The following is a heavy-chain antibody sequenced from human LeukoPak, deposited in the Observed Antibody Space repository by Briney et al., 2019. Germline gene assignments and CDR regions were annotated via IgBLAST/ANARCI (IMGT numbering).Heavy chain of an antibody. V-gene: IGHV3-74*01. CDR3: VRDGSGWSFDC. Sequence: GGSLRLPCAASGFTFSTYWMHWVRQAPGKGLVWVSRINTDGSSASYADSVKGRFTISRDNAKNTLYLQMNSLRAEDTALYYCVRDGSGWSFDCWGQGTLVTVSS. J-gene: IGHJ4*02. D-gene: IGHD6-19*01. CDR2: INTDGSSA. CDR1: GFTFSTYW.